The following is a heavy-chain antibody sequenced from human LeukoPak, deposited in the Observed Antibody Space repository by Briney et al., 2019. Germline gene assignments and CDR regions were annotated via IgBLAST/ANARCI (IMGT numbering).Heavy chain of an antibody. CDR1: GFSLSTSGVG. CDR3: AHYDYGDSPTVDYFDY. CDR2: IYWDDDK. Sequence: SGPTLVNPTQTLTLTCTFSGFSLSTSGVGVGWIRQPPGKALEWLALIYWDDDKRYSPSLKSRITITKDTSKNQVVLTMTNMDPVDTATYYCAHYDYGDSPTVDYFDYWGQGTLVTVSS. V-gene: IGHV2-5*02. J-gene: IGHJ4*02. D-gene: IGHD4-17*01.